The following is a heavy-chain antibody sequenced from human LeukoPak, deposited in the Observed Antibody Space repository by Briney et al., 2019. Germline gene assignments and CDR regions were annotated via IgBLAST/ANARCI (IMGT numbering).Heavy chain of an antibody. CDR2: IIGDESST. D-gene: IGHD2-15*01. Sequence: PGGSLRLSWAPSGFTLSSYSMNWVRQPPGKWLVWVSRIIGDESSTTYADSVKGRSTISRDNAKNTLYLQMNTLRAEDTAVYYCARVRDCGGGSCFSYLDYWGQGTLVTVSS. J-gene: IGHJ4*02. V-gene: IGHV3-74*01. CDR1: GFTLSSYS. CDR3: ARVRDCGGGSCFSYLDY.